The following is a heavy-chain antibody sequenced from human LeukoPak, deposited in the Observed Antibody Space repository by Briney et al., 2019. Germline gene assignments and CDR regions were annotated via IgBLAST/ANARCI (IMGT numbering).Heavy chain of an antibody. D-gene: IGHD5-12*01. CDR3: ARGIEATRLSAATCNYFDY. CDR1: GFTFSDSY. Sequence: GGSLRLSCAASGFTFSDSYMSWIRQAPGEGLEWVSYISSSSNYANYADSVKGRFTISRDNAKNSLYLQMIRLRAEDTAVYYCARGIEATRLSAATCNYFDYWGQGTLVTVSS. CDR2: ISSSSNYA. J-gene: IGHJ4*02. V-gene: IGHV3-11*06.